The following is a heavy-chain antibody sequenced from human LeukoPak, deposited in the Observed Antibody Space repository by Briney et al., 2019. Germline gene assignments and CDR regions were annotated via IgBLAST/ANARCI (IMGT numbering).Heavy chain of an antibody. Sequence: PGGSLRLSCAVSGFTVTSNFMSWVRQAPGKGLEWVSVIYDRGDTYYADSVKGRLTVSRDTSKDTLYLQLNNLGAEDTAVYYCAGRRANTCNFCFVYWGQGTLVTVSS. CDR3: AGRRANTCNFCFVY. V-gene: IGHV3-66*02. CDR2: IYDRGDT. J-gene: IGHJ4*02. D-gene: IGHD1-1*01. CDR1: GFTVTSNF.